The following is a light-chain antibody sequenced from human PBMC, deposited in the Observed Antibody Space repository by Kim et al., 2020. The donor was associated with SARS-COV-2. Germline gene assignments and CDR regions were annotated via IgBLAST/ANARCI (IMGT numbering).Light chain of an antibody. Sequence: PGRTVTLPCASSTGAVTSDYYPNWLQQKPGQTPRALIYNTNNKHSWKPARFSGSLLGGKAALTLSGVQPEDEAEYYCLLYYNNARVFGTGTKVTVL. J-gene: IGLJ1*01. CDR1: TGAVTSDYY. CDR2: NTN. CDR3: LLYYNNARV. V-gene: IGLV7-43*01.